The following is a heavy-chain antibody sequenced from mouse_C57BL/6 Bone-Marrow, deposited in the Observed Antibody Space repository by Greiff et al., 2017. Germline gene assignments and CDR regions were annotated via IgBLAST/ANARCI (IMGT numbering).Heavy chain of an antibody. J-gene: IGHJ4*01. V-gene: IGHV5-9*01. CDR3: ASHYYGRSYYYAMDY. Sequence: EVHLVESGGGLVKPGGSLKLSCAASGFTFSSYTMSWVRQTPEKRLEWVATISGGGGNTYYPDSVKGRFTISRDNAKNTLYLQMSSLRSEDTALYYYASHYYGRSYYYAMDYWGQGTSVTVSS. CDR1: GFTFSSYT. D-gene: IGHD1-1*01. CDR2: ISGGGGNT.